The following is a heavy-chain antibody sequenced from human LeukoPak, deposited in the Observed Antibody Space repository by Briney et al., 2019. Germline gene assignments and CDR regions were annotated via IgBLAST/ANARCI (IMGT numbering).Heavy chain of an antibody. CDR2: ISGSGGST. Sequence: PGGSLRLSCAASGFTFSSYAMSWVRQAPGKGLEWVSAISGSGGSTYCADSVKGRFTISRDNSKNTLHLQMNSLRAEDTAVYYCAGANPAARARYYYYGMDVWGQGTTVTVSS. V-gene: IGHV3-23*01. CDR1: GFTFSSYA. J-gene: IGHJ6*02. CDR3: AGANPAARARYYYYGMDV. D-gene: IGHD2-2*01.